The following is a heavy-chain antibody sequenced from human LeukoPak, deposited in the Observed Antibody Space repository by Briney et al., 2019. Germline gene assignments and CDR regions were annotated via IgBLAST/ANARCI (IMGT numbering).Heavy chain of an antibody. J-gene: IGHJ5*01. D-gene: IGHD3-22*01. CDR3: ARRDSSGYSFDS. CDR1: GYSFSIYW. Sequence: GESLKISCKGSGYSFSIYWIAWVRQMPGKGLEWMGNIYPGDSDIRYSPSFQGQVTFSADKSISTAYLQWSSLKAPDTAMYYCARRDSSGYSFDSWGQGTLVTVSS. CDR2: IYPGDSDI. V-gene: IGHV5-51*01.